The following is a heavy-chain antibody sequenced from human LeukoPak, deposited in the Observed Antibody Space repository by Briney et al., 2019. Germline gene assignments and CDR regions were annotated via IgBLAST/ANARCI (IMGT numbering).Heavy chain of an antibody. CDR2: INHSGST. CDR1: GGSFSGYY. V-gene: IGHV4-34*01. J-gene: IGHJ3*02. D-gene: IGHD3-16*01. Sequence: PSETLSLTCAVYGGSFSGYYWSWIRQPPGKGLEWIGEINHSGSTNYNPSLKSRVTISVDTSKNQFSLKLSSVTAADTAVYYCARGITVDAFDIWGQGTMVTVSS. CDR3: ARGITVDAFDI.